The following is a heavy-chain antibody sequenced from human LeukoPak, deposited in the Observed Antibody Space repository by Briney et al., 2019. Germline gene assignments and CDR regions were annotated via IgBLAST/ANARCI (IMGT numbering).Heavy chain of an antibody. Sequence: SETLSLTCTVSGGSISSYYWSWIRQPPGKGLEWIGYIYYSGSTNYNPSLKSRVTISVDTSKNQFSLKLSSVTAADTAVYYCVGYSDAVGFDYWGQGTLVTVSS. CDR3: VGYSDAVGFDY. V-gene: IGHV4-59*01. D-gene: IGHD5-18*01. J-gene: IGHJ4*02. CDR1: GGSISSYY. CDR2: IYYSGST.